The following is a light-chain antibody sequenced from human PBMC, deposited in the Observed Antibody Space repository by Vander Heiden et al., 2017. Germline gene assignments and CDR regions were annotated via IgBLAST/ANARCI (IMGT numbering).Light chain of an antibody. Sequence: QSALTQPRSVSWSPGQSVTISCPGTSSDVGGDNYVYWYQQHPGKAPKLMIYDVSKRPSGVPDRFSGSKSGNTASLTISGLQAEDEADYYCGSYAGSYIFVVFGGGTKLTVL. CDR2: DVS. CDR3: GSYAGSYIFVV. J-gene: IGLJ2*01. V-gene: IGLV2-11*01. CDR1: SSDVGGDNY.